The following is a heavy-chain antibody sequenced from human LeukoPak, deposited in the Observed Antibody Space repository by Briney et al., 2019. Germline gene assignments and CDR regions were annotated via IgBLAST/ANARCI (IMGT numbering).Heavy chain of an antibody. Sequence: GASVKVSCKASGGTFSSYAISWVRQDPGQGLEWMGGIIPIFGTANYAQKFQGRVTITADESTSTAYMELSSLRSEDTAVYYCAREIDYYDSSGYYYFDYWGQGTLVTVSS. D-gene: IGHD3-22*01. V-gene: IGHV1-69*13. J-gene: IGHJ4*02. CDR3: AREIDYYDSSGYYYFDY. CDR1: GGTFSSYA. CDR2: IIPIFGTA.